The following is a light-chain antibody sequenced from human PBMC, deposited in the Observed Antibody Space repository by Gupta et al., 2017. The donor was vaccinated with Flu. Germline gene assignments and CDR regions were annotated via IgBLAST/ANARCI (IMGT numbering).Light chain of an antibody. CDR3: VLYMGNGVWV. V-gene: IGLV8-61*01. CDR1: SGSVSTSFL. CDR2: TTN. Sequence: QTVVTQEPSFSVSPGGTVTLTCGFTSGSVSTSFLPSWYQQTPGQAPRTLIYTTNSRSSGVPDRFSGSILGNKAALTITGAQADDESDYYCVLYMGNGVWVFGGGTKLTVL. J-gene: IGLJ3*02.